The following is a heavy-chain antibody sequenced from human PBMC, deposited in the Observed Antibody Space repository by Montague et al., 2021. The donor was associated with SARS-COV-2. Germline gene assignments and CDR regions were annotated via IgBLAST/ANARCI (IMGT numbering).Heavy chain of an antibody. CDR1: GGSITSGGYS. J-gene: IGHJ3*01. V-gene: IGHV4-30-2*06. CDR3: ARAASPRGAFDV. CDR2: ILHSGST. D-gene: IGHD3-10*01. Sequence: TLSLTCAVSGGSITSGGYSWSWIRQSPGKCLEWIGYILHSGSTYYNPSLWSRVTISVDRSKSQFSLNLTSMTAADTAVYFCARAASPRGAFDVWGQGTVVTVSS.